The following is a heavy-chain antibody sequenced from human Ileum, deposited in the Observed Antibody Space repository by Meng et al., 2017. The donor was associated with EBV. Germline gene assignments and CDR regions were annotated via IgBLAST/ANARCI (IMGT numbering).Heavy chain of an antibody. J-gene: IGHJ4*02. CDR3: ASGRDYAWHS. D-gene: IGHD4-17*01. CDR1: GDSISSNNW. CDR2: IYHSGST. V-gene: IGHV4-4*02. Sequence: QLPRHVSDPGLVHPSGTLSLPSAASGDSISSNNWWSWVRQPPGKGLEWIGEIYHSGSTNYNPSFKSRVTMSVDKSKNQISLNLSSVTAADTAVYYCASGRDYAWHSWGRGTLVTVSS.